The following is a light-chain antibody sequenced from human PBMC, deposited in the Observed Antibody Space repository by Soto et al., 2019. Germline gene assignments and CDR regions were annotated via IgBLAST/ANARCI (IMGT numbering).Light chain of an antibody. J-gene: IGLJ2*01. CDR3: EAGDESLYTVI. CDR1: SSDIGANP. CDR2: YND. V-gene: IGLV1-44*01. Sequence: QSVLTQPASASGTPGQRVTISCSGGSSDIGANPINWYQQLPATDPKLLIYYNDHRPSGVPARFSAAKSGTSAALAISGRHSEDEADDYCEAGDESLYTVILGGGTKLTVL.